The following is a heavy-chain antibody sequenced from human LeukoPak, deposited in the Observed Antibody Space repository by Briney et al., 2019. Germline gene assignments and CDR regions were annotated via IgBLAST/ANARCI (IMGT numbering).Heavy chain of an antibody. J-gene: IGHJ4*02. CDR2: MNPNSGNT. CDR1: GYTFTSYD. CDR3: ARGGSGWYKTYYFDY. Sequence: ASVKVSCKASGYTFTSYDINWVRQATGQGLEWMGRMNPNSGNTGYAQKFQGRVTMTRNTSISTAYMELSSLRSEDTAVYYCARGGSGWYKTYYFDYWGQGTLVTVSS. V-gene: IGHV1-8*01. D-gene: IGHD6-19*01.